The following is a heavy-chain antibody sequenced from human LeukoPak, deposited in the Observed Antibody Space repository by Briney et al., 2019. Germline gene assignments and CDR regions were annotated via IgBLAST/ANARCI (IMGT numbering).Heavy chain of an antibody. V-gene: IGHV3-11*04. CDR3: ARARARYGSWGTLATYYFDY. J-gene: IGHJ4*02. CDR2: ISSSGSTI. D-gene: IGHD3-10*01. CDR1: GGSFSGYY. Sequence: LSLTCAVYGGSFSGYYMSWIRQAPGKGLEWVSYISSSGSTIYYADSVKGRFTISRDNAKNSLYLQMNSLRAEDTAVYYCARARARYGSWGTLATYYFDYWGQGTLVTVSS.